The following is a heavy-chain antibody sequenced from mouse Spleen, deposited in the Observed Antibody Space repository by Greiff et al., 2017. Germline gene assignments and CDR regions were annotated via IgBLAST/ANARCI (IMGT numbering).Heavy chain of an antibody. V-gene: IGHV1-5*01. CDR2: IYPGNSDT. CDR1: GYTFTSYW. D-gene: IGHD1-1*01. Sequence: EVQGVESGTVLARPGASVKMSCKTSGYTFTSYWMHWVKQRPGQGLEWIGAIYPGNSDTSYNQKFKGKAKLTAVTSASTAYMELSSLTNEDSAVYYCTNYYGSSYWYFDVWGTGTTVTVSS. CDR3: TNYYGSSYWYFDV. J-gene: IGHJ1*03.